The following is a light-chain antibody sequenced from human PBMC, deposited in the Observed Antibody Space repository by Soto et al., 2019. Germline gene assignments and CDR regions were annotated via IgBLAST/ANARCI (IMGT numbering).Light chain of an antibody. J-gene: IGKJ2*01. CDR3: QQSYSTPYT. CDR2: ASS. Sequence: DIQMTQSPSSLSASVGDRVTITCRASQSISSSLNWYQQKPGKAPILLIYASSSLQSGVPSRFSGSGSGTDFTLTITSLQPEDFATYYCQQSYSTPYTFGQGTKLEIK. V-gene: IGKV1-39*01. CDR1: QSISSS.